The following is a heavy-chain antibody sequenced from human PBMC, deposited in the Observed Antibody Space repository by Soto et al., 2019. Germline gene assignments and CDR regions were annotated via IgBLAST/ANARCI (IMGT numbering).Heavy chain of an antibody. V-gene: IGHV1-2*02. CDR1: GYTFSGFY. J-gene: IGHJ4*02. D-gene: IGHD6-19*01. Sequence: GASVKVSCKASGYTFSGFYMHWVRQATGQGLEWMGWINPNSGGTKSAEKFQGRVTMTRNTSISTAYMELSRLTSDDTAVYYCASAAVTGTAGLDFWGQGTQVTVSS. CDR2: INPNSGGT. CDR3: ASAAVTGTAGLDF.